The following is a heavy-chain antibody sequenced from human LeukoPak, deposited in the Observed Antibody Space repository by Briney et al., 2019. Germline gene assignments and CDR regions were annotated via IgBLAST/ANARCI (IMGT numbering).Heavy chain of an antibody. CDR2: ISSSSSYI. J-gene: IGHJ3*02. Sequence: GGSLRLSCAASGFTFSSYAMSWVRQAPGKGLEWVSSISSSSSYIYYADSVKGRFTISRDNAKNSLYLQMNSLRAEDTAVYYCARDSGNYLDAFDIWGQGTMVTVSS. V-gene: IGHV3-21*01. D-gene: IGHD1-7*01. CDR1: GFTFSSYA. CDR3: ARDSGNYLDAFDI.